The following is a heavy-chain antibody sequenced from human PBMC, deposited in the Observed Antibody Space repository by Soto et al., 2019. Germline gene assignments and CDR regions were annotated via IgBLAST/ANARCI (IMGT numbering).Heavy chain of an antibody. J-gene: IGHJ4*02. Sequence: QVQLQESGPGLVKPSETLSPTCTVSGGSISSYYWSWIRQPAGQGLEWIGRIYTSGSTNYNPSLKSRVTMSVDTSKNQFSLKLSSVTAADTAVYYCAREEGPGYSSGLYYFDYWGQGTLVTVAS. CDR3: AREEGPGYSSGLYYFDY. D-gene: IGHD6-19*01. CDR2: IYTSGST. CDR1: GGSISSYY. V-gene: IGHV4-4*07.